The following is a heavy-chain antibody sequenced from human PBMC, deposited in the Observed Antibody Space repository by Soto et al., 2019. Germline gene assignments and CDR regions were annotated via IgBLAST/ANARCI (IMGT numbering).Heavy chain of an antibody. Sequence: RASGGTVSSYAIIWARQATGQGLEWMGWISSNTGYTNYAQKLQDRVTMSTDTSTGTAYMELRSLRSDDTAVYYCARDLGLHNGYYYGIDVWGQGTTVTSP. D-gene: IGHD5-12*01. CDR3: ARDLGLHNGYYYGIDV. CDR1: GGTVSSYA. J-gene: IGHJ6*02. CDR2: ISSNTGYT. V-gene: IGHV1-18*01.